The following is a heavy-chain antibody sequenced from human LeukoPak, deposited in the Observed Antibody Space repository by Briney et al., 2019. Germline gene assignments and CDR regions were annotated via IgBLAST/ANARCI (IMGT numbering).Heavy chain of an antibody. CDR1: GYTFTSYG. D-gene: IGHD3-10*01. CDR3: ARESGYYYGSGSSSPIDY. CDR2: ISAYNGNT. J-gene: IGHJ4*02. V-gene: IGHV1-18*01. Sequence: GASVKVSCKASGYTFTSYGISWVRQAPGQGLEWMGWISAYNGNTNYAQKLQGRVTMTTDTSTSTAYMELRSLRSDDTAVYYCARESGYYYGSGSSSPIDYWGQGTLVTVSS.